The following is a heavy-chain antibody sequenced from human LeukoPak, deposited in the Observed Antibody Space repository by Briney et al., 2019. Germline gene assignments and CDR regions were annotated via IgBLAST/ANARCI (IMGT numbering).Heavy chain of an antibody. D-gene: IGHD3-16*01. CDR3: ARVDKHSLDNWFDP. V-gene: IGHV4-39*01. J-gene: IGHJ5*02. CDR1: GGSISSSTYY. CDR2: IFYSDNT. Sequence: SETLSLTCTVSGGSISSSTYYWAWIRQPPGQGLEWIVTIFYSDNTYYNPSLRSRVTIFVDTSKNQLSLKRASVTAADTAVYYCARVDKHSLDNWFDPWGQGTLVTVSS.